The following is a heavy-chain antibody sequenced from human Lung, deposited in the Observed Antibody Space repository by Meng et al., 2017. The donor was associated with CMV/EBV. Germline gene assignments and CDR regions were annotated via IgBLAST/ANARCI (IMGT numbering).Heavy chain of an antibody. D-gene: IGHD1-7*01. J-gene: IGHJ4*02. Sequence: GEXXTISCAASGFTFSSYAMHWVRQAPGKGLEYVSAISSNGGSTYYADSVKGRFTISRDNSKNTLYLQMGSLRAEDMAVYYCARVRGTTPLFDYWGQGTXVTVSS. CDR3: ARVRGTTPLFDY. V-gene: IGHV3-64*02. CDR1: GFTFSSYA. CDR2: ISSNGGST.